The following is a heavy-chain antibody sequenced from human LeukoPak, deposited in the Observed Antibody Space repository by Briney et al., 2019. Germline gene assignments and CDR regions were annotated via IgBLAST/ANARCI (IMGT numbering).Heavy chain of an antibody. CDR2: ITFTSSTI. CDR1: GFTFSSYS. CDR3: ARDAGFPLWFGELSLASSSPI. Sequence: GGSLRLSCAASGFTFSSYSMTWVRQAPGKGLEWVPYITFTSSTIHYADSVKGRFTISRDNAKSSLYLQMNSLRADDTAVYYCARDAGFPLWFGELSLASSSPIWGQGTLVTVSS. J-gene: IGHJ4*02. D-gene: IGHD3-10*01. V-gene: IGHV3-48*01.